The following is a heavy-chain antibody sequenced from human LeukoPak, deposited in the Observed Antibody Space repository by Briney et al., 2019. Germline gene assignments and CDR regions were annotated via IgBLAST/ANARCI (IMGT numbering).Heavy chain of an antibody. D-gene: IGHD6-19*01. Sequence: PGGSLRLSCAASGFTFRTYAMSWVRQAPGKGLEWVSVMSGSGGNTYYADSVKGRFIISRDNSKNTLYLQMNSLRAEDTAIYYCAKHGEQWLGGNNWFDPWGQGTLVTVSS. CDR3: AKHGEQWLGGNNWFDP. CDR1: GFTFRTYA. V-gene: IGHV3-23*01. CDR2: MSGSGGNT. J-gene: IGHJ5*02.